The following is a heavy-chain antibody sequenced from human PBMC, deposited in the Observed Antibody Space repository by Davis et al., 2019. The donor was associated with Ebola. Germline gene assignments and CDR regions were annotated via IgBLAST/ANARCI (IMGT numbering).Heavy chain of an antibody. CDR1: APPFIAFT. CDR2: ISRSGAFI. CDR3: ATSESFYDYHAYLDD. D-gene: IGHD5-12*01. Sequence: GGSLRLSFAVPAPPFIAFTFTWFPQPPGQGLEWLSSISRSGAFIFHAASVKGRFTISRDHAKNSLYLQMNSLRAEDTAVYYCATSESFYDYHAYLDDWGQGALVTVSS. J-gene: IGHJ4*02. V-gene: IGHV3-21*01.